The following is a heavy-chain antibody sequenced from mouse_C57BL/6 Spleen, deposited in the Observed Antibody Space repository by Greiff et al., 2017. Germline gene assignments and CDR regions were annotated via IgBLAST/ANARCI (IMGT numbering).Heavy chain of an antibody. CDR2: ISSGGSYT. V-gene: IGHV5-6*01. D-gene: IGHD4-1*01. J-gene: IGHJ1*03. Sequence: EVMLVESGGDLVKPGGSLKLSCAASGFTFSSYGMSWVRQTPDKRLEWVATISSGGSYTYYPDSVKGRFPISRDNAKNTLYLQMISLKSEDTAMYYCARSNWDDPHWYFDVWGTGTTVTVSS. CDR1: GFTFSSYG. CDR3: ARSNWDDPHWYFDV.